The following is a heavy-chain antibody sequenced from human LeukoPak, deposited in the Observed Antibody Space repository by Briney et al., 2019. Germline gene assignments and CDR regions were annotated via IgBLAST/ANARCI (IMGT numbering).Heavy chain of an antibody. J-gene: IGHJ4*02. CDR3: ARDTDWAFDY. D-gene: IGHD3-9*01. CDR2: INQNSATI. V-gene: IGHV3-48*02. CDR1: RFTFSSYS. Sequence: RSGGSLRLSCAASRFTFSSYSMNWVRQAPGKGLEWVSYINQNSATIYYADSVKGRFTISRDNAKNSLYLQMNSLRDEDTAVYYCARDTDWAFDYWGQGTLVTVSS.